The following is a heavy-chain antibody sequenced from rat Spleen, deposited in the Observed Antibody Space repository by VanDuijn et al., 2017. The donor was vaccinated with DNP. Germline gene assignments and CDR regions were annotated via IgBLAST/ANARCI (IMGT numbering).Heavy chain of an antibody. J-gene: IGHJ2*01. V-gene: IGHV5S10*01. CDR3: APLGPGQDY. CDR2: ILYDNSRT. Sequence: EVQLVESGGGLVQPGGSLKLSCAASGFTFSDYNMAWVRQAPRKGLEWVATILYDNSRTYYRDSVKGRFTISRDNAKNTLYLQMDSLRSEDTATYDCAPLGPGQDYWGPGVMVTVSS. CDR1: GFTFSDYN. D-gene: IGHD4-6*01.